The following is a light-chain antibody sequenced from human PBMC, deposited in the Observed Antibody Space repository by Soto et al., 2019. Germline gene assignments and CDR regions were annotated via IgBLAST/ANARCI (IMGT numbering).Light chain of an antibody. J-gene: IGLJ1*01. Sequence: QSVLTQPASVSGPPGQSLTISCTGTSSDVGGYNYVSSYQQHPGKAPKLMIYEDSNRHSGVSNRFCGSRSGNTASLTITGLQAEDEDDYFCSSYTSSSASYVFGTGSKGTVL. CDR2: EDS. V-gene: IGLV2-14*01. CDR1: SSDVGGYNY. CDR3: SSYTSSSASYV.